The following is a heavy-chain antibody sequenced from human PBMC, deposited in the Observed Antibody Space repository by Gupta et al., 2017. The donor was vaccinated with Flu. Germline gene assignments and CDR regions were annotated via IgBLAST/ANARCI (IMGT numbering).Heavy chain of an antibody. D-gene: IGHD1-26*01. CDR3: TRDLYGGSYVFDY. V-gene: IGHV3-49*04. J-gene: IGHJ4*02. CDR1: GFTFGDHA. Sequence: EVQVVESGGGLVQPGRSLRLSCTTSGFTFGDHAMTWVRQAPGKGLELVGFIRSETYHGTTEYAASVKGRFTISRDDSKSIAYLQMNSLKTEDTAVYYCTRDLYGGSYVFDYWGQGTLVTVSS. CDR2: IRSETYHGTT.